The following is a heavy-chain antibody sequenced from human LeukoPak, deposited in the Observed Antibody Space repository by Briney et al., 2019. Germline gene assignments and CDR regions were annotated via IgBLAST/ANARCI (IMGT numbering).Heavy chain of an antibody. J-gene: IGHJ5*02. CDR3: ARRVPAAALTKYNWFDP. CDR1: GGSFSDYY. CDR2: INHSGST. V-gene: IGHV4-34*01. Sequence: SETLSLTCAVYGGSFSDYYWSWIRQPPGKGLEWIGEINHSGSTNYNPSLKSRVTISVDTSKNQFSLKLSSVTAADTAVYYCARRVPAAALTKYNWFDPWGQGTLVTVSS. D-gene: IGHD6-13*01.